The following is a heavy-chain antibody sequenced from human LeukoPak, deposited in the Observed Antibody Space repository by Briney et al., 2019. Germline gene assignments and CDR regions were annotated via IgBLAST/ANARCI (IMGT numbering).Heavy chain of an antibody. D-gene: IGHD1-26*01. CDR1: GFTFSSYW. CDR3: ARTIVGASLDS. V-gene: IGHV3-74*01. CDR2: IHSDGSST. Sequence: PGGSLRLSCAASGFTFSSYWMHWVRQAPGKGLVWVSRIHSDGSSTNYADSVKGRFTISRDNAKNTLFLQMSSLRAEDTAVYYCARTIVGASLDSWGQGTLVTVSS. J-gene: IGHJ4*02.